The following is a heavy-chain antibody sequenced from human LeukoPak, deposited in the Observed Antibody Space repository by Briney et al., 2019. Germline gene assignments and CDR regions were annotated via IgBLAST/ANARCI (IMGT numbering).Heavy chain of an antibody. CDR3: ARDAPGYYYDSSGSQDGKRFDY. CDR1: GYTFTSYG. Sequence: GASVKVSCKASGYTFTSYGISWVRQAPGQGLEWMGWISAYNGNTNYAQKLQGRVTMTTDTSTSTAYMELRSLRSDDTAVYYCARDAPGYYYDSSGSQDGKRFDYWGQGTLVTVSS. CDR2: ISAYNGNT. J-gene: IGHJ4*02. D-gene: IGHD3-22*01. V-gene: IGHV1-18*01.